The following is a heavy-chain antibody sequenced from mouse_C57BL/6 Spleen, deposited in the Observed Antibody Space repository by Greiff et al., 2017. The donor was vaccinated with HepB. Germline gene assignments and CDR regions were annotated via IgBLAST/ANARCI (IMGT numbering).Heavy chain of an antibody. CDR1: GYTFTDYE. D-gene: IGHD1-1*01. CDR2: IDPETGGT. V-gene: IGHV1-15*01. CDR3: TREMENYGSSPWFAY. J-gene: IGHJ3*01. Sequence: VQLQQSGAELVRPGASVTLSCKASGYTFTDYEMHWVKQTPVHGLEWIGAIDPETGGTAYNQKFKGKAILTADKSSSTAYMELRSLTSEDSAVYYCTREMENYGSSPWFAYWGQGTLVTVSA.